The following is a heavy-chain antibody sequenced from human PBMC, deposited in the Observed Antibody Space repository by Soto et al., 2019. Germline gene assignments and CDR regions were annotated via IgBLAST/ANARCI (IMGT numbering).Heavy chain of an antibody. Sequence: KTSETLSLTCTVSGGSISSYYWSWIRQPPGKGLEWIGYIYYSGSTNYNPSLKSRVTISVDTSKNQFSLKLSSVTAADTAVYYCARGRGNWFDPWGQGTLVTVSS. D-gene: IGHD3-10*01. CDR1: GGSISSYY. J-gene: IGHJ5*02. CDR2: IYYSGST. V-gene: IGHV4-59*01. CDR3: ARGRGNWFDP.